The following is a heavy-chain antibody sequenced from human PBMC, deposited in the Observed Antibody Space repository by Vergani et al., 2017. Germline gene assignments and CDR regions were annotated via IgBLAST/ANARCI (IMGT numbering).Heavy chain of an antibody. V-gene: IGHV3-21*02. Sequence: EVQLVESGGGLVKPGGSLRLSCAASGFSFTKASMTWVRQAPGKGLEWVASISGSSSYVFYRDSVEGRFTITRDNAKKSVYLQMNSLRAEDTAMYFCARGLWDCTHIRCSPPSYWGQGTQVTVSS. CDR2: ISGSSSYV. CDR3: ARGLWDCTHIRCSPPSY. CDR1: GFSFTKAS. J-gene: IGHJ4*02. D-gene: IGHD2-8*01.